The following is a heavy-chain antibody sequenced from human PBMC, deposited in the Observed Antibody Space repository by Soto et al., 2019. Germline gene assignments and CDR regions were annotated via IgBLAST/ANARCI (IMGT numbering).Heavy chain of an antibody. V-gene: IGHV3-30*18. CDR1: GFTFSNYG. J-gene: IGHJ3*02. CDR2: ISYDGSNK. D-gene: IGHD3-22*01. Sequence: SLRLSCAASGFTFSNYGMHWVRQAPGKGLEWVAVISYDGSNKYYADSVKGRFTISRDNSKNTLYLQMNSLRAEDTAVFYCAKDQGYYYDSSGYYPESAFDIWGQGTMVTVS. CDR3: AKDQGYYYDSSGYYPESAFDI.